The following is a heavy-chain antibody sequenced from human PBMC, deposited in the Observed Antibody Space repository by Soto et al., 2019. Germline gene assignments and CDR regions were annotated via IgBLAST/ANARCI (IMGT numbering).Heavy chain of an antibody. CDR2: TSTNNGDT. D-gene: IGHD2-15*01. Sequence: ASVKVSCKASGYTFTTFGISWVRQAPGQGLEWMGWTSTNNGDTYYAPRFQGRVTVTKDTSTRTAYMELRSLGSDDTAVYYCGREYCRGGRCYSPDYWGQGTLVTVSS. CDR3: GREYCRGGRCYSPDY. V-gene: IGHV1-18*01. J-gene: IGHJ4*02. CDR1: GYTFTTFG.